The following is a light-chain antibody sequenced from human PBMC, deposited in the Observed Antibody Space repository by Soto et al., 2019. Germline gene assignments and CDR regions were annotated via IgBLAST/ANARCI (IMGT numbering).Light chain of an antibody. CDR1: QSVSSN. Sequence: EILMTQSPSTLSVSPGERATLSCRARQSVSSNLAWYQQKPGQAPRLLIYGASTRATGIPARFSGSGSGTEFTLTISSLQSEDFEVYYCQQYRSWPRTFGQGTKVDIK. CDR3: QQYRSWPRT. J-gene: IGKJ1*01. CDR2: GAS. V-gene: IGKV3-15*01.